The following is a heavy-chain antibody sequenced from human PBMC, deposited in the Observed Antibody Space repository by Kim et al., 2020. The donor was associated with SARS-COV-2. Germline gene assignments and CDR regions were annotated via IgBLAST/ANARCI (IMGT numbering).Heavy chain of an antibody. D-gene: IGHD3-10*01. V-gene: IGHV4-39*01. J-gene: IGHJ4*02. CDR2: IYYTGAT. CDR3: ARFSPFFDGSGSYYDFGDY. Sequence: SETLSLTCTVSGGSISSNAYYWGWIRQPPGKGLEWIGTIYYTGATYYNPSLESRVTISVDTSKNQFSLKLNSVTAADTAVYYCARFSPFFDGSGSYYDFGDYWGQGTLVTVSS. CDR1: GGSISSNAYY.